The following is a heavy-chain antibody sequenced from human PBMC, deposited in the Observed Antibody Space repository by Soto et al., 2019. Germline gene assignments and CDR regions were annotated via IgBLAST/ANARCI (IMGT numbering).Heavy chain of an antibody. CDR3: TKGRYCSGISCYAGYY. CDR1: GFPFSHYA. V-gene: IGHV3-23*01. CDR2: ISGSGGRP. J-gene: IGHJ4*02. D-gene: IGHD2-2*01. Sequence: GGSLRLSCAASGFPFSHYAMRWVRQALGKGMEWVSGISGSGGRPSVADSVKGRFTISRDNTKNTLYLQMKSRRSEDTDVYYCTKGRYCSGISCYAGYYWGQGTLVTVSS.